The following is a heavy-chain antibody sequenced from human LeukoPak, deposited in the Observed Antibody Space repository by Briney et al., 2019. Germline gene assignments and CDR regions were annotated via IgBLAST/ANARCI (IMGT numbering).Heavy chain of an antibody. J-gene: IGHJ4*02. V-gene: IGHV1-69*06. CDR1: GGTFSSYA. CDR3: ARDRIEHYYDSSGYYFDY. D-gene: IGHD3-22*01. Sequence: GASVKVSCKASGGTFSSYAISWVRQAPGQGLEWMGVIIPIFGTANYAQKFQGRVTITADKSTSTAYMELSSLRSEDTAVYYCARDRIEHYYDSSGYYFDYWGQGTLVTVSS. CDR2: IIPIFGTA.